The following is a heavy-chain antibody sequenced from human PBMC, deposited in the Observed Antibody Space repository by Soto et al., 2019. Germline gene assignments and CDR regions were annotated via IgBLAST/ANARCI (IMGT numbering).Heavy chain of an antibody. Sequence: QVQLQESGPELVKPSQTLSLTCTVSGGSISSNGHYWTWIRQHPGKGLEWIAYIYYTGNTYYNPSLKSLLSTSVDTSKNQFSLELRSVTAADTAVYYCAGAQWGYDSWGQGTLVTVSS. CDR3: AGAQWGYDS. D-gene: IGHD2-15*01. CDR1: GGSISSNGHY. CDR2: IYYTGNT. J-gene: IGHJ4*02. V-gene: IGHV4-31*01.